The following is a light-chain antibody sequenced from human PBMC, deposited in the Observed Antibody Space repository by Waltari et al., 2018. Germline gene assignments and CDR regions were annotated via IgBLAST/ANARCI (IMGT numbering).Light chain of an antibody. CDR3: QQYATYPRT. Sequence: DIQMSQSPSTLSASVGDRVTITCRASWSFSTGLAWYQQKPGKAPKLLIYGASTLEIGVPSRFSGSGSGKDFSLTISSLQPDDFATYYCQQYATYPRTFGQGTNVEVK. V-gene: IGKV1-5*03. CDR2: GAS. J-gene: IGKJ1*01. CDR1: WSFSTG.